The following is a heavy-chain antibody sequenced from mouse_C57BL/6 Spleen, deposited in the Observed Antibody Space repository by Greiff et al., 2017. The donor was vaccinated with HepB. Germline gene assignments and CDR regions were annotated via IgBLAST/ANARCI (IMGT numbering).Heavy chain of an antibody. V-gene: IGHV1-85*01. CDR3: ATLRTWYFDV. Sequence: QVQLKESGPELVKPGASVKLSCKASGYTFTSYDINWVKQRPGQGLEWIGWIYPRDGSTKYNEKFKGKATLTVDTSSSTAYMELHSLTSEDSAVYFCATLRTWYFDVWGTGTTVTVSS. CDR2: IYPRDGST. CDR1: GYTFTSYD. J-gene: IGHJ1*03. D-gene: IGHD1-1*01.